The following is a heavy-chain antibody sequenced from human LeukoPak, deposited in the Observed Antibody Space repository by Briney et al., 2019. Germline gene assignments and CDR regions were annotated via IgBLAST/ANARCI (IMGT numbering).Heavy chain of an antibody. J-gene: IGHJ5*02. CDR1: GYTFTGYY. V-gene: IGHV1-2*02. Sequence: ASVTVSCKASGYTFTGYYIHWVRQAPGQGLEWVGWINPNSGGAKYAQKFQDRVTMTRDTSISTAYMGLSRLRSDDTAVYYCAKGRVVAGSKSLTYHWLDPWGQGTLVTVSS. D-gene: IGHD6-19*01. CDR3: AKGRVVAGSKSLTYHWLDP. CDR2: INPNSGGA.